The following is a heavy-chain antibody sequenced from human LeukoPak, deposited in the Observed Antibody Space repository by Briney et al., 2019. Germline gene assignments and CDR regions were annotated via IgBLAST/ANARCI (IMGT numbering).Heavy chain of an antibody. CDR3: ARQITDQSSGYDSIDY. Sequence: GESLKISCKGSGYNFNNFWISWVRQMPGKGLEWMGRIDPSDSYANYNPSFQGHVTMTADKSISTAYLQWSSLKASDTAMYYCARQITDQSSGYDSIDYWGQGTLVTVSS. CDR1: GYNFNNFW. CDR2: IDPSDSYA. J-gene: IGHJ4*02. D-gene: IGHD5-12*01. V-gene: IGHV5-10-1*01.